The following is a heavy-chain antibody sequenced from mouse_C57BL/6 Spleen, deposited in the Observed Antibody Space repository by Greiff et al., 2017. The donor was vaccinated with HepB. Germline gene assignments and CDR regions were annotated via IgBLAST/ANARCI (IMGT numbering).Heavy chain of an antibody. CDR1: GFTFNTYA. D-gene: IGHD2-3*01. Sequence: EVQLVESGGGLVQPKGSLKLSCAASGFTFNTYAMHWVRQAPGKGLEWVARIRSKSSNYATYYADSVKDRFTISRDDSQSMLYLQMNNLKTEDTAMYYCVRDSASLYDGYDVGAMDYWGQGTSVTVSS. V-gene: IGHV10-3*01. CDR3: VRDSASLYDGYDVGAMDY. J-gene: IGHJ4*01. CDR2: IRSKSSNYAT.